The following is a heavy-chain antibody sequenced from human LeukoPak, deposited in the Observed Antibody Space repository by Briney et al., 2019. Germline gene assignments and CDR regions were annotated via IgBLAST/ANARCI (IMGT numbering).Heavy chain of an antibody. J-gene: IGHJ5*02. Sequence: GESLKISCKGSGYSFTSYWIGWVRQMPGKGLEWMGIIYSPSFQGQVTISADKSISTAYLQWSSLKASDTAMYYCARQRGSSWYQNGFDPWGQGTLVTVSS. CDR3: ARQRGSSWYQNGFDP. V-gene: IGHV5-51*01. CDR2: I. CDR1: GYSFTSYW. D-gene: IGHD6-13*01.